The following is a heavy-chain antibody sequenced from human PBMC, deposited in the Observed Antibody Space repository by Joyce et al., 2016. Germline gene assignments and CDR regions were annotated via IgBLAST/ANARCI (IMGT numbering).Heavy chain of an antibody. D-gene: IGHD2-15*01. CDR3: AREAYDCSGGSCYSSWFDP. Sequence: GESPGQGLEWMGWISAYNGNTNYAQKLQVRVTMTTDTSTSTAYMELRSLRSDDTAVYYCAREAYDCSGGSCYSSWFDPWGQGTLVTVSS. V-gene: IGHV1-18*01. CDR2: ISAYNGNT. J-gene: IGHJ5*02.